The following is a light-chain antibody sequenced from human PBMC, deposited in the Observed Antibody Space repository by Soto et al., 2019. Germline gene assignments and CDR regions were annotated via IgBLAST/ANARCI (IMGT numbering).Light chain of an antibody. CDR1: SSNIGNNY. V-gene: IGLV1-51*01. CDR3: GTSDSSRSAYNYG. CDR2: DNN. Sequence: QSVLTQPPSVSAAPGQKVTISCSGSSSNIGNNYVSWYQQLPGTAPKLLIYDNNKRPSGIPDRFSGSKSGTSATLGITGLQTGDEVDYYCGTSDSSRSAYNYGFGTGTKVTV. J-gene: IGLJ1*01.